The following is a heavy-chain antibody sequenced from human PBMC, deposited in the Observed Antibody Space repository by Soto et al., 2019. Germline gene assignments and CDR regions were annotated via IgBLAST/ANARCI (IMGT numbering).Heavy chain of an antibody. CDR3: AKPGGYDDYVWGSYRWFDY. Sequence: GGSLRLSCAASGFTVSSKYMSWVRQAPGKGLEWVSLIQSGGTTYYADSVKGRFTISRDSSENTLHLQMDSLRVEDTAIYYCAKPGGYDDYVWGSYRWFDYWGQGTLVTVSS. D-gene: IGHD3-16*02. V-gene: IGHV3-66*04. J-gene: IGHJ4*02. CDR2: IQSGGTT. CDR1: GFTVSSKY.